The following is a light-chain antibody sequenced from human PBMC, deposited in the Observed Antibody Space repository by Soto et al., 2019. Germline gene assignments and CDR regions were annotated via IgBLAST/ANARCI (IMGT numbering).Light chain of an antibody. V-gene: IGLV2-14*03. CDR3: SSYTSSSTLV. J-gene: IGLJ2*01. CDR2: DVS. CDR1: SSDVGGYTY. Sequence: QLVLTQPASVSGSPGQSITISCTGTSSDVGGYTYVSWYQQHPGKAPKLIIYDVSNRPSGVSNRFSGSKSGNTASLTISGLQAEDEADYYCSSYTSSSTLVFGGGTQLTVL.